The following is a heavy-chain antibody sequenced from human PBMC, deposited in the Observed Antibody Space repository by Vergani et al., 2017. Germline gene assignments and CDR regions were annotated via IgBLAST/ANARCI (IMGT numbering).Heavy chain of an antibody. J-gene: IGHJ5*02. CDR3: ARVGWSYYDSSGYYYAPGGWFDP. CDR2: IDPSDSYT. V-gene: IGHV5-10-1*03. Sequence: EVQLVQSGAEVKKPGESLRISCKGSGYSFTSYWISWVRQMPGKGLEWMGRIDPSDSYTNYSPSFQGHVTISADKSISTAYLQWSSLKASDTAMYYCARVGWSYYDSSGYYYAPGGWFDPWGKGTLVTVSS. D-gene: IGHD3-22*01. CDR1: GYSFTSYW.